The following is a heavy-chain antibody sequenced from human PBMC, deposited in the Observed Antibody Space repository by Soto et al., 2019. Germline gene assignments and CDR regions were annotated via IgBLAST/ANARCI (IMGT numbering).Heavy chain of an antibody. CDR1: GFSLSTSGVS. Sequence: HITLKASGPTLVKATQTLTLTCTFSGFSLSTSGVSVGWIRQHPVKSLEWLPHIYLDDVKRYSPSLKIRLSITKDTSKNQVVLTMTNMDPVDTATFDCTHSRRYSAFDIWGQGTMVTVSS. CDR2: IYLDDVK. J-gene: IGHJ3*02. V-gene: IGHV2-5*02. D-gene: IGHD3-9*01. CDR3: THSRRYSAFDI.